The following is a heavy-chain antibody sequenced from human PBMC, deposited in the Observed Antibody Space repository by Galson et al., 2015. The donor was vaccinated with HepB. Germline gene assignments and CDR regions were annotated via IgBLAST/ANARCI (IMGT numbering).Heavy chain of an antibody. D-gene: IGHD6-19*01. CDR2: INSDGNTT. Sequence: SLRLSCAASGFTLSSHRMYWVRQVPGKGPVWVSRINSDGNTTNYADSVKGRFTISRDNAKNTPHLQMNSLRAEDTAVYYCARVSSSGWFPFDCWGQGTLVTVSS. CDR1: GFTLSSHR. V-gene: IGHV3-74*01. J-gene: IGHJ4*02. CDR3: ARVSSSGWFPFDC.